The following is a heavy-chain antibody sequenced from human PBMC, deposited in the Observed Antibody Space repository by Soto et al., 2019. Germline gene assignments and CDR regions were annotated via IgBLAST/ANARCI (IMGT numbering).Heavy chain of an antibody. CDR3: ARHDPFTIFGVVNHYGMDV. Sequence: LGESLKISCKGSGYSFTSYWISWVRQMPGKGLEWMGRIDPSDSYTNYSPSFQGHVTISADKSISTAYLQWSSLKASDTAMYYCARHDPFTIFGVVNHYGMDVWGQGTTVTVSS. CDR1: GYSFTSYW. CDR2: IDPSDSYT. V-gene: IGHV5-10-1*01. J-gene: IGHJ6*02. D-gene: IGHD3-3*01.